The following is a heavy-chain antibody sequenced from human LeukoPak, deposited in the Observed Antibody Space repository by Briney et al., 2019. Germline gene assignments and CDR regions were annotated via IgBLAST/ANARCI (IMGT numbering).Heavy chain of an antibody. CDR2: INPNSGGT. Sequence: ASVKLSCKASGYTFTGYDIHWVRQAPGQGLEWMGWINPNSGGTNYAQKFQGRVTMTRDTSISTAYMELSRLRSDDTAVYYCAREETDYYYYMDVWGKGTTVTVSS. CDR3: AREETDYYYYMDV. J-gene: IGHJ6*03. CDR1: GYTFTGYD. V-gene: IGHV1-2*02.